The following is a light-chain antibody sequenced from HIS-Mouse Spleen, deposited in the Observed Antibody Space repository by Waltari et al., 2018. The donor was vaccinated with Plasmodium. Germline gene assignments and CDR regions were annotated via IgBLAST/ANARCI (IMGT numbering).Light chain of an antibody. CDR3: YSTDSSGNHRV. Sequence: SYELTQPLSVSVSPGQTARITCSGDPLPKKYAYWYQKKSGQAPVLVIYEDSKRPSGIPERFSGASSGTMATLTISGAQVEDEADYYCYSTDSSGNHRVFGGGTKLTVL. CDR1: PLPKKY. V-gene: IGLV3-10*01. J-gene: IGLJ3*02. CDR2: EDS.